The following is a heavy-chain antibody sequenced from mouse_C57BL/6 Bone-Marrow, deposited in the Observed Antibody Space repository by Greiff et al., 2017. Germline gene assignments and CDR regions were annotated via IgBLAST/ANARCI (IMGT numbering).Heavy chain of an antibody. Sequence: VQLQQPGAELVKPGASVKMSCKASGYTFTSYWITWMKQRPGQGLEWIGDIYPGSGSTNYNEKFKSKATLTVDTSSSTAYMQLSSLTSEDSAVYYCARRGYGPYAMDYWGQGTSVTVSS. J-gene: IGHJ4*01. D-gene: IGHD2-2*01. CDR1: GYTFTSYW. V-gene: IGHV1-55*01. CDR2: IYPGSGST. CDR3: ARRGYGPYAMDY.